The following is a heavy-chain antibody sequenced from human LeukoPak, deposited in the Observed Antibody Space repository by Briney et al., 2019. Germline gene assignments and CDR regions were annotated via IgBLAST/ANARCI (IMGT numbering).Heavy chain of an antibody. Sequence: ETLSLTCTVSGGSISSYYWSWIRQPPGKGLEWIGYIYTSGSTNYNPSLKSRVTISVDTSKNQFSLKLSSVTAADTAVYYCARSSMYSSGLFDYWGQGTLVTVSS. V-gene: IGHV4-4*09. CDR2: IYTSGST. CDR3: ARSSMYSSGLFDY. CDR1: GGSISSYY. J-gene: IGHJ4*02. D-gene: IGHD6-19*01.